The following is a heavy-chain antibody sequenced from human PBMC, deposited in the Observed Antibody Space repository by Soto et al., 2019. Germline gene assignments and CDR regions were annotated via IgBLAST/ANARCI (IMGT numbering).Heavy chain of an antibody. CDR3: ARSGGNSYYYGMDV. J-gene: IGHJ6*02. CDR1: GGSISSGGYY. CDR2: IYYSANT. Sequence: QVQLQESGPGLVKPSQTLSLTCSVSGGSISSGGYYWSWIRQPPGKGLEWIGYIYYSANTHYNPSLKGRVSISADTSKNQFSLNLSSVTAADTAVYYCARSGGNSYYYGMDVCGQGTTVTVSS. D-gene: IGHD3-10*01. V-gene: IGHV4-31*02.